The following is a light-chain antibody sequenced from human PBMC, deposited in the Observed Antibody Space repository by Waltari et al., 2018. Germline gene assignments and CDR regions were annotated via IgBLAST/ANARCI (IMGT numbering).Light chain of an antibody. CDR2: EAT. Sequence: QSALPQPASVSGSPGQSLTITCTGASTDLASYNLVAWYQHHPNRAPKLIIYEATKRPSGISHRFSGAKSGATASLRISGLQADDESDYYCCSYTGSSTSYGCGGGTKVTVL. J-gene: IGLJ1*01. V-gene: IGLV2-23*01. CDR3: CSYTGSSTSYG. CDR1: STDLASYNL.